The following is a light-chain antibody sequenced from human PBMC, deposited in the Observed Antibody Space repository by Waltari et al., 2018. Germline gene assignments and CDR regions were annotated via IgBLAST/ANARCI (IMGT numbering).Light chain of an antibody. CDR3: VLYMCGGIM. CDR1: SGSVSTSYY. CDR2: STN. J-gene: IGLJ3*02. Sequence: QTVVTQEPSLSVSPGGTVTLTCGLSSGSVSTSYYPSWYQQTPGQAPRPLIYSTNPRSSGVPERFSGSIHGNKAALTITGAQADDECDYHCVLYMCGGIMFGGGTKLTVL. V-gene: IGLV8-61*01.